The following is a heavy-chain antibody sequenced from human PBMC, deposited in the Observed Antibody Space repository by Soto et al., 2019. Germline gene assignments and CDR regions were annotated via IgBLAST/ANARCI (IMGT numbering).Heavy chain of an antibody. D-gene: IGHD6-25*01. CDR2: ISPICGTA. CDR3: ARVEQRVYWFDP. CDR1: GGTFSSYA. V-gene: IGHV1-69*12. J-gene: IGHJ5*02. Sequence: QVQLVQSGAGVKKPGSSVKVSCKASGGTFSSYAISWVRQAPGHGLEWMGGISPICGTANYAQKFQGRVTITADDSTRAAYMELSSLRSEDTAVYYCARVEQRVYWFDPWGQGTLVTVSS.